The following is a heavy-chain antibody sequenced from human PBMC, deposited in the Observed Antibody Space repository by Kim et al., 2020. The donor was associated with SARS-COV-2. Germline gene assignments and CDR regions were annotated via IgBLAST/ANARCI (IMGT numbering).Heavy chain of an antibody. CDR2: LSGSGSNT. J-gene: IGHJ4*01. CDR1: GFTFSSYA. Sequence: GGSLRLSCAASGFTFSSYALSWVRQAPGKGLEWVSGLSGSGSNTYYADSVKGRFTISRDNSKSMLYLWMTSLKVEDMAVYYCAKADKTVLYYDRGDDYWG. D-gene: IGHD3-22*01. CDR3: AKADKTVLYYDRGDDY. V-gene: IGHV3-23*01.